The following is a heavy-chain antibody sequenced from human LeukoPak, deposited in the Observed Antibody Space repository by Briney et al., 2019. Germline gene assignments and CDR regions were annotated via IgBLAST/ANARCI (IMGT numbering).Heavy chain of an antibody. Sequence: GGSLRISGEASGFTFSTYRMQWVRQAPGKGLDWVSYISSSRGTIWYADSVKGRFTTSRDNAKSSLYLQMNSLRAEDTAVYYCARDLVGTNPDSFDVWSQGTMVTVSS. CDR3: ARDLVGTNPDSFDV. CDR1: GFTFSTYR. J-gene: IGHJ3*01. CDR2: ISSSRGTI. V-gene: IGHV3-48*04. D-gene: IGHD1-1*01.